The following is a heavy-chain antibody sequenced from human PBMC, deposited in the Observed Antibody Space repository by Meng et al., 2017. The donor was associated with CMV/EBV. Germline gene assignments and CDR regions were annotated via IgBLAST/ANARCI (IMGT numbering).Heavy chain of an antibody. Sequence: GGSLRLSCKASGYTFTSYGISWVRQAPGQGLEWMGWISAYNGNTNYAQKLQGRVTMTTDTSTSTAYMELRSLRSDDTAVYYCARDAGGYSGYDRFDYWGQGTLVTVSS. J-gene: IGHJ4*02. V-gene: IGHV1-18*01. D-gene: IGHD5-12*01. CDR3: ARDAGGYSGYDRFDY. CDR2: ISAYNGNT. CDR1: GYTFTSYG.